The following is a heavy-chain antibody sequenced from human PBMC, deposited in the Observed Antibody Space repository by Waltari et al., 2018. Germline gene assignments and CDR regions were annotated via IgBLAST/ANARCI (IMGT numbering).Heavy chain of an antibody. CDR2: INPNSGGT. Sequence: QVQLVQFGAEVKTPGASVKVSCNASGSTVTGYDMHWGRRSPGKGLEWMGRINPNSGGTNYAQKFQGRVTMTRDTSISTAYMELSRLRSDDTAVYYCARDQAGVIPSYYYGMDVWGQGTTVTVSS. V-gene: IGHV1-2*06. CDR3: ARDQAGVIPSYYYGMDV. CDR1: GSTVTGYD. D-gene: IGHD3-10*01. J-gene: IGHJ6*02.